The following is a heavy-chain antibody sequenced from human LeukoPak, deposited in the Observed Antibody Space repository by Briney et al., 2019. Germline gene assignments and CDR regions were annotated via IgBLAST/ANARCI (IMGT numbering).Heavy chain of an antibody. CDR2: IYPGDSDT. V-gene: IGHV5-51*01. CDR1: GYSFTSYW. J-gene: IGHJ6*03. CDR3: ARHIRKSNNSPHYYYYYYMDV. Sequence: GESLKISCKGSGYSFTSYWIGWVRQMPGKGLEWMGIIYPGDSDTRYSPSSQGQVTISADKSISTAYLQWSSLKASDTAMYYCARHIRKSNNSPHYYYYYYMDVWGKGTTVTISS. D-gene: IGHD1-1*01.